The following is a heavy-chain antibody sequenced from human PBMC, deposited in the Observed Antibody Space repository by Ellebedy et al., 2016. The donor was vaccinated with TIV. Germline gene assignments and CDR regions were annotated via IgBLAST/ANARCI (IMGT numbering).Heavy chain of an antibody. CDR2: MNPNSGNT. Sequence: ASVKVSCXASGYTFTSYDINWVRQATGQGLEWMGWMNPNSGNTGYAQKFQGRVTMTRNTSISTAYMELSSLRSEDTAVYYCARCYYDSSGYYLNWFDPWGQGTLVTVSS. CDR3: ARCYYDSSGYYLNWFDP. CDR1: GYTFTSYD. V-gene: IGHV1-8*01. D-gene: IGHD3-22*01. J-gene: IGHJ5*02.